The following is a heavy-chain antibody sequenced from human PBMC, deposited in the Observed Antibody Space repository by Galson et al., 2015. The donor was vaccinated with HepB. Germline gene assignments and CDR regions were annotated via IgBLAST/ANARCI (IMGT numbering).Heavy chain of an antibody. CDR2: VYPGDSKT. D-gene: IGHD4/OR15-4a*01. CDR1: GYTFSTYW. Sequence: QSGAEVKKPGESLKISCKGSGYTFSTYWIGWVRQMPGKGLEWMGIVYPGDSKTRYSPSFQGQVTISADKSINTAYLQWSSLRASDTAMYYCARGDETIERTHYFDSWGQGTLVTVSS. J-gene: IGHJ4*02. V-gene: IGHV5-51*03. CDR3: ARGDETIERTHYFDS.